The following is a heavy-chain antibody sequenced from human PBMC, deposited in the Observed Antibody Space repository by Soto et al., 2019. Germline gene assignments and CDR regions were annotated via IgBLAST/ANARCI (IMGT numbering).Heavy chain of an antibody. CDR1: GGSISSSSYY. CDR3: ARLGRGLAPPYCSGGSCYSGARYDWFDP. Sequence: PSETLSLTCTVSGGSISSSSYYWGWIRQPPGKGLEWIGSIYYSGSTYYNPSLKSRVTISVDTSKNQFSLKLSSVTAADTAVYYCARLGRGLAPPYCSGGSCYSGARYDWFDPWGQGTLVTVSS. CDR2: IYYSGST. D-gene: IGHD2-15*01. J-gene: IGHJ5*02. V-gene: IGHV4-39*01.